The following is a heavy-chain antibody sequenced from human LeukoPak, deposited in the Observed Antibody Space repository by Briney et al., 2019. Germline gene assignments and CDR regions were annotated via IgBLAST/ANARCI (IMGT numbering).Heavy chain of an antibody. CDR1: GFTFSSYS. Sequence: GGSLRLSCAASGFTFSSYSMNWVRQAPGKGLEWVSYISSSSSNIYYADSVKGRFTISRDNAKNSLHLQMNSLRDEGTAVYYCARDFRYDFDYWGQGTLVTVSS. V-gene: IGHV3-48*02. CDR3: ARDFRYDFDY. D-gene: IGHD5-12*01. CDR2: ISSSSSNI. J-gene: IGHJ4*02.